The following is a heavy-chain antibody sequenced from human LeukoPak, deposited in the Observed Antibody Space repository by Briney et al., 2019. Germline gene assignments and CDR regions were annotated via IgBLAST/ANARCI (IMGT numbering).Heavy chain of an antibody. J-gene: IGHJ5*01. V-gene: IGHV3-69-1*01. CDR2: ISGTGSV. CDR1: GFFLSTFN. D-gene: IGHD6-13*01. Sequence: GGSLRLSCAASGFFLSTFNMNWVRQAPGKGLEWVSCISGTGSVYYAASVRGRFTISRDNAGNSLFLQLNSLRTEDTAVYFCARDLPGSSWYALDSWGQGTLVTVSS. CDR3: ARDLPGSSWYALDS.